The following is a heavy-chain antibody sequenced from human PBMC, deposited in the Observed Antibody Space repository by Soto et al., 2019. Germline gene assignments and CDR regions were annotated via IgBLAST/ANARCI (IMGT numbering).Heavy chain of an antibody. Sequence: SETLSLTCAVSGYSISSSNWWGWIRQPPGKGLEWIGYIYYSGTTYYNPSLKSRVTMSXXXXXXQXSXKXXXVTAXDTAVYYCAKNPRAALWWFDPWGQGALVTVSS. V-gene: IGHV4-28*01. D-gene: IGHD3-16*01. CDR3: AKNPRAALWWFDP. J-gene: IGHJ5*02. CDR2: IYYSGTT. CDR1: GYSISSSNW.